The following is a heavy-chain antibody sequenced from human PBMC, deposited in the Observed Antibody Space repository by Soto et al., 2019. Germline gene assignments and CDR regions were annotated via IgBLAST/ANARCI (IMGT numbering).Heavy chain of an antibody. J-gene: IGHJ4*02. CDR2: ISCDGSTK. CDR1: GFTFSSYA. Sequence: QVQLVESGGGVVQPGRSLRLSCAASGFTFSSYAMHWVRQAPGKGLEWVAVISCDGSTKYYADSVKGRFTISRDNTNNTLYLQMNSLRPEDTAVYYCAGEAGEVRGVIIDYWGQGTLVTVSS. CDR3: AGEAGEVRGVIIDY. V-gene: IGHV3-30-3*01. D-gene: IGHD3-10*01.